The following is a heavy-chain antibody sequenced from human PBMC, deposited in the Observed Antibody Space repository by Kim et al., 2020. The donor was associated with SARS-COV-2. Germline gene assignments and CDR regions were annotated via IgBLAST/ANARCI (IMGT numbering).Heavy chain of an antibody. CDR2: IYYSGST. J-gene: IGHJ4*02. CDR3: ARERLGYNFDY. CDR1: GGSISSGGYY. V-gene: IGHV4-31*03. Sequence: SETLSLTCTVSGGSISSGGYYWSWIRQHSGKGLEWIGYIYYSGSTYYNPSLKSRVTISVDTSKNQFSLKLSSVTAADTAVYYCARERLGYNFDYWGQGTLVTVSS. D-gene: IGHD7-27*01.